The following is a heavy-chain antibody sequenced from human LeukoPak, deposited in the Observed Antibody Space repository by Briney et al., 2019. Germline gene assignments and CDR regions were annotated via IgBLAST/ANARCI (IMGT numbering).Heavy chain of an antibody. Sequence: ASVKVSCKASGYTFTSYYMHWVRQAPGQGLEWTGIINPSGGSTSYAQKFQGRVTMTRDTSTSTVYMELSSLRSEDTAVYYCARSYVKSPADIVVVPAASLVDYWGQGTLVTVSS. CDR2: INPSGGST. CDR1: GYTFTSYY. CDR3: ARSYVKSPADIVVVPAASLVDY. D-gene: IGHD2-2*01. J-gene: IGHJ4*02. V-gene: IGHV1-46*01.